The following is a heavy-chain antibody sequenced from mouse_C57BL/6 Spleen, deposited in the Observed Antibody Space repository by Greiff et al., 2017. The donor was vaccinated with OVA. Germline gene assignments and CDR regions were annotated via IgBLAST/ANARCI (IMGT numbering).Heavy chain of an antibody. CDR2: IDPNSGGT. CDR3: ARWGITTVVATSDYYAMDY. V-gene: IGHV1-72*01. Sequence: VKLQQPGAELVKPGASVKLSCKASGYTFTSYWMHWVKQRPGRGLEWIGRIDPNSGGTKYNEKFKSKATLTVDKPSSTAYMQLSSLTSEDSAVYYCARWGITTVVATSDYYAMDYWGQGTSVTVSS. J-gene: IGHJ4*01. CDR1: GYTFTSYW. D-gene: IGHD1-1*01.